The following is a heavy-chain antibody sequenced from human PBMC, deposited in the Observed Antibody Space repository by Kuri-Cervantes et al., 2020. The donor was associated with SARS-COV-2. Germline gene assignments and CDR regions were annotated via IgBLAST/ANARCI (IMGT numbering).Heavy chain of an antibody. CDR1: GYTFTSYY. V-gene: IGHV1-46*01. CDR2: INPSGGST. Sequence: ASVKVSCKASGYTFTSYYMHWVRQAPGQGLEWMGIINPSGGSTSYAQKFQGRVTMTRDTSTSTVYMELSSLRSEDTAVYYCARSPSNGDYDGWFGYWGQGTLVTVSS. CDR3: ARSPSNGDYDGWFGY. J-gene: IGHJ4*02. D-gene: IGHD4-17*01.